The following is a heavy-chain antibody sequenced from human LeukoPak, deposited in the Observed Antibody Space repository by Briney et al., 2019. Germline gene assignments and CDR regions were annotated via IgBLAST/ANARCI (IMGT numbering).Heavy chain of an antibody. CDR3: AKPGYSGYDYHFDY. D-gene: IGHD5-12*01. CDR2: INPNSGGT. Sequence: TSVKVSCKASGYTFTGYYMNWVRQAPGQGLEWIGWINPNSGGTNYAQKFQGRVTMTRDTSISTAYMELSRLRSYDTAVYYCAKPGYSGYDYHFDYWGQGTLVTVSS. V-gene: IGHV1-2*02. J-gene: IGHJ4*02. CDR1: GYTFTGYY.